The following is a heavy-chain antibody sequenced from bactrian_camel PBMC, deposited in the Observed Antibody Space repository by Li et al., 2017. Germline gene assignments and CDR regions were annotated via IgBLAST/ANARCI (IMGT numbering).Heavy chain of an antibody. Sequence: HVQLVESGGGSVQAGGSLTLSCAVSGYPYIGTCLGWFRQAPGKEREGVAAIYPGASNTYYADSVKGRFTISQDNAKNMVYLQLNSLKTDDTAMYYCANLDGHYWGQGTQVTVS. J-gene: IGHJ4*01. CDR2: IYPGASNT. CDR3: ANLDGHY. V-gene: IGHV3S1*01. CDR1: GYPYIGTC.